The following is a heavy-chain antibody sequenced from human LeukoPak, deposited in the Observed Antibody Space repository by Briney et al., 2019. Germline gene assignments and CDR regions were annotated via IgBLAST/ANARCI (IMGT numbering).Heavy chain of an antibody. D-gene: IGHD6-13*01. V-gene: IGHV1-2*02. CDR1: GYTFTGYY. CDR3: ASTILYSSSWTFSR. Sequence: ASVKVSCKASGYTFTGYYIHWVRQAPGQGLEWMGWINPNSGGTNYAQNFQGRVTMTRDTSISTAYMELSRLRSDDTAVYYCASTILYSSSWTFSRWGQGTLVTVSS. CDR2: INPNSGGT. J-gene: IGHJ4*02.